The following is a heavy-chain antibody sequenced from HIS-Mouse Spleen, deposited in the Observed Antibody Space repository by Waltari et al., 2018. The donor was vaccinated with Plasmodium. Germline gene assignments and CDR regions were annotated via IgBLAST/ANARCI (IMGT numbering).Heavy chain of an antibody. CDR3: ASSWYWYFDL. J-gene: IGHJ2*01. Sequence: EVQLVESGGGLVQPGGSLRLSCAASGFPCSSAWMGWVRQAPGKGLEWVANIKQDGSEKYYVDSVKGRFTISRDNAKNSLYLQMNSLRAEDTAVYYCASSWYWYFDLWGRGTLVTVSS. D-gene: IGHD6-13*01. CDR1: GFPCSSAW. CDR2: IKQDGSEK. V-gene: IGHV3-7*01.